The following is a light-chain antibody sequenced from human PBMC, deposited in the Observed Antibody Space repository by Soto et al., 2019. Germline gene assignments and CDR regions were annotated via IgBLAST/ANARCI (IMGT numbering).Light chain of an antibody. CDR3: QQYNNWFLIS. Sequence: EIVMTQSPVTLSLSPGERASLSCRASQSVSSSYLAWYQQKPGQAPRLLIYGASSRATGIPDRFSGSGSGTDFTLTINSLQSEDLAVYYCQQYNNWFLISFGQGTRLEI. V-gene: IGKV3D-15*01. CDR2: GAS. CDR1: QSVSSSY. J-gene: IGKJ5*01.